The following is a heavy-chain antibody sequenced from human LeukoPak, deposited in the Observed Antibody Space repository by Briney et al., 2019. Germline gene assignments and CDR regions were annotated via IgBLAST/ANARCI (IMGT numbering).Heavy chain of an antibody. CDR1: GGSFSGYY. CDR2: IRYSGTT. D-gene: IGHD2-21*02. CDR3: ARRLHYFDY. J-gene: IGHJ4*02. V-gene: IGHV4-34*01. Sequence: SETLSLTCAVYGGSFSGYYWSWLRQPPGKGLEWMGSIRYSGTTYYNPSLKGRVTIFVDTSNNQFSLRLSSVTAADTAVYYCARRLHYFDYWGQGSLVTVSS.